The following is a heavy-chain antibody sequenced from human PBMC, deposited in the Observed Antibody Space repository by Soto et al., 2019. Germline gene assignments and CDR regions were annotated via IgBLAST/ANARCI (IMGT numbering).Heavy chain of an antibody. CDR2: INHSGST. CDR1: GGSFSGYY. Sequence: SETLSLTCAVYGGSFSGYYWSWIRQPPGKGLEWIGEINHSGSTNYNPSLKSRVTISVDTSKNQFSLKLSSVTAADTAVYYCSFSSSCYGLCAFDIWGQGTMVTVSS. CDR3: SFSSSCYGLCAFDI. V-gene: IGHV4-34*01. J-gene: IGHJ3*02. D-gene: IGHD6-13*01.